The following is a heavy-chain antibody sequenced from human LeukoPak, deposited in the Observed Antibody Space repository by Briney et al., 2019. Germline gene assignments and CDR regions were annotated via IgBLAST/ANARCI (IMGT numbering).Heavy chain of an antibody. CDR3: AGAGSEAQWRAFDF. Sequence: GGSLRLSCAASGFTFSRYDMHWVRQATGKGLEWVSGIGTAGDTYYAGSVKGRFTISRENAKNSLYLQMNSLTAGDTAVYYCAGAGSEAQWRAFDFWGQGALVTVFS. D-gene: IGHD6-19*01. J-gene: IGHJ4*02. V-gene: IGHV3-13*01. CDR1: GFTFSRYD. CDR2: IGTAGDT.